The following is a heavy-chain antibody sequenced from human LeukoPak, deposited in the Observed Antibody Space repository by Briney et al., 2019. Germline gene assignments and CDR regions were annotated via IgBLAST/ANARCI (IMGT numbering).Heavy chain of an antibody. Sequence: ESLKIFWKGSGYRFTSYWIGWVPQMPGKGLEWMGIIYPGDSDTRYSPSFQGQVTISADKSISTAYLQWSSLKASDTAMYYCAREAGETAFDYWGQGTLVTVSS. CDR1: GYRFTSYW. D-gene: IGHD1-14*01. CDR3: AREAGETAFDY. CDR2: IYPGDSDT. V-gene: IGHV5-51*01. J-gene: IGHJ4*02.